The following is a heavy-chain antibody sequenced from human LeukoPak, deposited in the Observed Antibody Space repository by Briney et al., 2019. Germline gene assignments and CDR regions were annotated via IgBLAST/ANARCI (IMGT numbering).Heavy chain of an antibody. Sequence: PSQTLSLTCTVSGGSISSGDYYWSWIRQPPGKGLEWIGYIFYNGRTYYNPSLKSRVTISADTSKNQFSLKLSSVTAADTAVYYCARDGGDPYNAADYWGQGTLVTVSS. CDR2: IFYNGRT. V-gene: IGHV4-30-4*08. CDR3: ARDGGDPYNAADY. J-gene: IGHJ4*02. D-gene: IGHD5-24*01. CDR1: GGSISSGDYY.